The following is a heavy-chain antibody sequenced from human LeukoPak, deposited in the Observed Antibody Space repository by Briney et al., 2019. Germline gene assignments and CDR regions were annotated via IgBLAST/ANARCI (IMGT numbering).Heavy chain of an antibody. J-gene: IGHJ3*02. Sequence: PGGSLRLSCAASGFTFSSYAMSWVRQAPGKGLEWVSAISGSGGSTYYADSVKGRFTISRDNSKDTLYLQMNSLRAEDTAVYYCANLGLGIVVAQGAFDIWGQGTMVTVSS. CDR2: ISGSGGST. CDR1: GFTFSSYA. D-gene: IGHD3-22*01. CDR3: ANLGLGIVVAQGAFDI. V-gene: IGHV3-23*01.